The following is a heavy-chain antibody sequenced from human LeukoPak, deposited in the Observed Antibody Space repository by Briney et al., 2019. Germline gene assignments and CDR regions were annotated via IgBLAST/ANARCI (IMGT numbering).Heavy chain of an antibody. D-gene: IGHD3-16*01. J-gene: IGHJ4*02. Sequence: PSETLSLTCTVSGGSFSCYFWHWIRQPPGEGLDWIGEIDNRGSTQYKPSLRSRGIISIDTSGNHFSLKLTSVTAADTAVYFCARDSDSGFQWGQGMLVTVSS. V-gene: IGHV4-34*01. CDR2: IDNRGST. CDR1: GGSFSCYF. CDR3: ARDSDSGFQ.